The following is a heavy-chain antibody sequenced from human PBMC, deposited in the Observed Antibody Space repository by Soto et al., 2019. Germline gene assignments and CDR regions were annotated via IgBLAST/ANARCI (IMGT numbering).Heavy chain of an antibody. Sequence: EVQLVESGGGLVQPGRSLRLSCTGSGFTLGAYAMSWVRQAPGKGLAWVGSIRSRAYGGTTEYAASVKGRFTISRDASKSIAYLQMDSLKTEDTAMYFCARYRLAADLSDFDYWGQGTLVTVSS. CDR1: GFTLGAYA. CDR2: IRSRAYGGTT. V-gene: IGHV3-49*04. J-gene: IGHJ4*02. CDR3: ARYRLAADLSDFDY. D-gene: IGHD6-25*01.